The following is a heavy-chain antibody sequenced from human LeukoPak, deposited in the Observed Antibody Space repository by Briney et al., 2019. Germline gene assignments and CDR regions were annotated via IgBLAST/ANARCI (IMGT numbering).Heavy chain of an antibody. V-gene: IGHV4-34*01. CDR1: GGSFSGYY. CDR2: INHSGST. Sequence: PSETLSLTCAVYGGSFSGYYWSWIRQPPGKGLEWIGEINHSGSTNYNPSLKSRVTISVDTSKNQFSLKLSSVTAADTAVYYCARRRNYYYYYMDVWGKGTTVTISS. CDR3: ARRRNYYYYYMDV. J-gene: IGHJ6*03. D-gene: IGHD1-14*01.